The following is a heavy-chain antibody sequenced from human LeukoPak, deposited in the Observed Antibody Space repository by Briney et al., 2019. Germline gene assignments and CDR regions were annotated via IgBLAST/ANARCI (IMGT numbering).Heavy chain of an antibody. CDR3: ARGEWGYSSGWAYTAFDY. D-gene: IGHD6-19*01. V-gene: IGHV3-30*01. CDR2: ISYDGSKK. J-gene: IGHJ4*02. CDR1: GFTFSSFA. Sequence: GGYLRRSCAASGFTFSSFAMHWVRQAPGQGLEWVAVISYDGSKKYYADSVKGRFTISRDNSKNTLYLQMNSLRAEDTAVYYCARGEWGYSSGWAYTAFDYWGQGTLVTVSS.